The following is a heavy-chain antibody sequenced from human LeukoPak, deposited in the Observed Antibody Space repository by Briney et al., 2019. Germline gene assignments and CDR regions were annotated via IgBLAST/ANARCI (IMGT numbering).Heavy chain of an antibody. CDR3: ARAPYYYDSSGYYLNWFDP. D-gene: IGHD3-22*01. CDR2: INPSGGST. V-gene: IGHV1-46*01. J-gene: IGHJ5*02. CDR1: GYTFTSYY. Sequence: ASVKVSCKASGYTFTSYYMHWVRQAPGQGLEWMGIINPSGGSTSYAQKFQGRVTMTRDMSTSTVYMELSSLRSDDTAVYYCARAPYYYDSSGYYLNWFDPWGQGTLVTVSS.